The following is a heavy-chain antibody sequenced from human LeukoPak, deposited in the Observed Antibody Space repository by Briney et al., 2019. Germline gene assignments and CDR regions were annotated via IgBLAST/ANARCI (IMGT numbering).Heavy chain of an antibody. D-gene: IGHD3-3*01. CDR1: GGSISSGGYY. Sequence: SQTLSLTCTVSGGSISSGGYYWSWIRQHPGKGLEWIGYIYYSGSTYYNPSLKSRVTISVDTSKNQFSLKLSTVTAADTAVYYCARYDFWSGSRPFDYWGQGTLVTVSS. CDR3: ARYDFWSGSRPFDY. V-gene: IGHV4-31*03. J-gene: IGHJ4*02. CDR2: IYYSGST.